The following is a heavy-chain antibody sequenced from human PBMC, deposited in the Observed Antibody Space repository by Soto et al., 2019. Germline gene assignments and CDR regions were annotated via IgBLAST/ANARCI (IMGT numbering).Heavy chain of an antibody. CDR2: LNPTTGNT. Sequence: ASVKVSCKASGYTFTSYYMHWVRQATGQGLEWMGWLNPTTGNTGYAQNFQGRVTMTGNTSISTAYMELSSLRSDDTAVYYCARDGGVELSYYGSGSRWFDYWGQGTLVTVSS. J-gene: IGHJ4*02. CDR3: ARDGGVELSYYGSGSRWFDY. CDR1: GYTFTSYY. D-gene: IGHD3-10*01. V-gene: IGHV1-8*02.